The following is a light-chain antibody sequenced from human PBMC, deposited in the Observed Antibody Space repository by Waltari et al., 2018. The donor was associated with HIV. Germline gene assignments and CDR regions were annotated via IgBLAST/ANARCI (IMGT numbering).Light chain of an antibody. J-gene: IGLJ3*02. CDR1: SSDVGGSNY. Sequence: QSALTQPPSASGSPGQSVTISCTGTSSDVGGSNYVSWYQQHPGKAPKLTIYEVSNRPSGVPDRFSGSKSGNTASLTVSGLQAEDEADYYCNSYAGSNNWVFGGGTKLTVL. CDR3: NSYAGSNNWV. CDR2: EVS. V-gene: IGLV2-8*01.